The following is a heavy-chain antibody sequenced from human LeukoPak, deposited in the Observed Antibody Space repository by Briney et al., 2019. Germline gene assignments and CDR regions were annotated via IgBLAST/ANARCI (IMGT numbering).Heavy chain of an antibody. D-gene: IGHD2-2*01. V-gene: IGHV3-21*01. J-gene: IGHJ4*02. CDR3: ARDPSTSLDY. CDR1: GFTFSSYN. CDR2: ITSSSTFI. Sequence: GGSLRLSCAASGFTFSSYNMNWVRQAPGKGLEWVSSITSSSTFIYYADSVKGRLTISRDNAKNSLYLQMNGLRAEDTAVYYCARDPSTSLDYWGQGTLVTVSS.